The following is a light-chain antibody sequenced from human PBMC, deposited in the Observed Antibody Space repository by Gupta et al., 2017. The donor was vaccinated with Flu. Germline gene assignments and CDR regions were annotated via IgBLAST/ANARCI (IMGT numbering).Light chain of an antibody. CDR1: TGVVTSDHY. J-gene: IGLJ1*01. CDR2: DTS. V-gene: IGLV7-46*01. CDR3: LLSYSGASV. Sequence: QAVVTQEPSLTVSPGGTVIPPCDSSTGVVTSDHYPYWFQQKPGQAPRTVIYDTSNRHSWVPARFSGFLLGGKAALTLSGAQPEDEADYYCLLSYSGASVFGTGTKVTVL.